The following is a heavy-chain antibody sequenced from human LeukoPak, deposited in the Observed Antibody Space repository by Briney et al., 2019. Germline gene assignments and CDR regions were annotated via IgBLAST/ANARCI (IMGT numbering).Heavy chain of an antibody. D-gene: IGHD4-23*01. Sequence: GGSLRLSCAASGFTFSSYSMNWVRQAPGKGLEWVSSISSSSSYIYYADSVKGRFTISRDNAKNSLYLQMNSLRAEDTAVYYCARDKLIRWTPTGAVDYWGQGTLVTVSS. J-gene: IGHJ4*02. CDR2: ISSSSSYI. CDR1: GFTFSSYS. V-gene: IGHV3-21*01. CDR3: ARDKLIRWTPTGAVDY.